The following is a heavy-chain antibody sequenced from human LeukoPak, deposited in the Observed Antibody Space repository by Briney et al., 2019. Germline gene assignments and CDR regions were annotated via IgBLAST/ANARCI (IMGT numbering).Heavy chain of an antibody. CDR2: IYYTGST. CDR3: AREANYYGSGSYFEGTFDY. V-gene: IGHV4-59*01. J-gene: IGHJ4*02. D-gene: IGHD3-10*01. Sequence: SETLSLTCTVSGGSISSYYWSWIRQPPGKGLEWIGYIYYTGSTNYNPSLKSRVTISADTSKNEFSLRLTSVTAADTAVYYCAREANYYGSGSYFEGTFDYWGQGSLVPVSS. CDR1: GGSISSYY.